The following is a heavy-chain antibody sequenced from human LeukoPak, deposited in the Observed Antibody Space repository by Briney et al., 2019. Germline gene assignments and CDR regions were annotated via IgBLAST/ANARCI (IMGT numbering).Heavy chain of an antibody. Sequence: GGSLRLSCAASGFTFSSYAMSWVRQAPGKGLEWVSAISGSGGSTYYADSVKGRFTISRDNSKNTLYLQMNSLRAEDMAVYYCAKDGDSSSSGYYYFYMDVWGKGTTVTVSS. V-gene: IGHV3-23*01. J-gene: IGHJ6*03. D-gene: IGHD6-6*01. CDR3: AKDGDSSSSGYYYFYMDV. CDR1: GFTFSSYA. CDR2: ISGSGGST.